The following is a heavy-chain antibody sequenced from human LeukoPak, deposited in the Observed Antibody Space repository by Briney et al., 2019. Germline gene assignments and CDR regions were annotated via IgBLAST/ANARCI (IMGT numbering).Heavy chain of an antibody. J-gene: IGHJ5*02. Sequence: GGSLRLSCAASGFTFSSYGMSWVRQAPGKGLEWVSSISSSSNYIYYADSVKGRFTISRDNAKNSLYLQMKSLRAEDTAVYYCARGKTSQNIVTRKTYNWFDPWGQGTLVTVSS. CDR2: ISSSSNYI. V-gene: IGHV3-21*01. CDR3: ARGKTSQNIVTRKTYNWFDP. CDR1: GFTFSSYG. D-gene: IGHD2/OR15-2a*01.